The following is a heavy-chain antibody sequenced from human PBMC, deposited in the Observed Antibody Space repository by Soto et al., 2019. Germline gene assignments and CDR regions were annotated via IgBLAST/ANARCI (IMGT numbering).Heavy chain of an antibody. J-gene: IGHJ5*02. D-gene: IGHD3-10*01. CDR2: INHSGST. V-gene: IGHV4-34*01. CDR1: GGSFSGYY. CDR3: ARRYITMVRGVIISNWFDP. Sequence: QVQLQQWGAGLLKPSETLSLTCAVYGGSFSGYYWSWIRQPPGKGLEWIGEINHSGSTNYNPSLKSRVTISVDTSKNQFSLKLSSVTAADTAVYYCARRYITMVRGVIISNWFDPWGQGTLVTVSS.